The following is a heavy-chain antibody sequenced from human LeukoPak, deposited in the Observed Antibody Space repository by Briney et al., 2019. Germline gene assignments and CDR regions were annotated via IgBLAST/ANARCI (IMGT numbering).Heavy chain of an antibody. D-gene: IGHD3-3*01. CDR2: INHSGST. CDR1: GGSFSGYY. CDR3: ARASLRGDFWSGYYDAFDI. J-gene: IGHJ3*02. V-gene: IGHV4-34*01. Sequence: PSETLSLTCAVYGGSFSGYYWSWIRQPPGKGLEWIGEINHSGSTNYNPSLKSRVTISVDTSKNQFSLKLSSVTAADTAVYYCARASLRGDFWSGYYDAFDIWGQGTMVTVSS.